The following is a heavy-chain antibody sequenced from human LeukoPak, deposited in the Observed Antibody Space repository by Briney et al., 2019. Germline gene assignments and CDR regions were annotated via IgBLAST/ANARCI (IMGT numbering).Heavy chain of an antibody. J-gene: IGHJ2*01. Sequence: SETLSLTCTVSGASVSIGYWSWIRQPTGKGLVGIGHIYNSGSTNYNPSLKRRVNISVDTSTNQFSLKLSSVPATDTAVYYCAVNQGNYGYWYFDIWGRGTLVTVSS. D-gene: IGHD4-11*01. V-gene: IGHV4-59*02. CDR3: AVNQGNYGYWYFDI. CDR1: GASVSIGY. CDR2: IYNSGST.